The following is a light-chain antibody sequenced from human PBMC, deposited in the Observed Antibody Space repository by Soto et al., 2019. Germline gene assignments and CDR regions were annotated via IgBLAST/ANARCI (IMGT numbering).Light chain of an antibody. V-gene: IGLV2-8*01. CDR2: EVS. J-gene: IGLJ1*01. CDR1: NSDVGGYNY. Sequence: QSVLTQPPSASGSPGQSVTLSCTGTNSDVGGYNYVSWYQQYPGKAPRLIIYEVSERPSGAPDRFSGSKSGNTASLTVSGPQTADEADYYCSSYAGSNWYVFGTGTKVTVL. CDR3: SSYAGSNWYV.